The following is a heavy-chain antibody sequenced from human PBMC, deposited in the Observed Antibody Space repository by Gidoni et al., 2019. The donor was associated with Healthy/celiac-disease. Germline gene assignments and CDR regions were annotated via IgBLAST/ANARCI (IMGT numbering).Heavy chain of an antibody. CDR2: ISGSGGST. CDR1: GFTFSSYA. Sequence: EVQLLESGGGLVQPGGSLRLSCAASGFTFSSYAMSWVRQAPGKGLEWVSAISGSGGSTYYADSVKGRFTISRDNSKNTLYLQMNSLRAEDTAVYYCAKVGVVEMATMNLPYYFDYWGQGTLVTVSS. CDR3: AKVGVVEMATMNLPYYFDY. J-gene: IGHJ4*02. V-gene: IGHV3-23*01. D-gene: IGHD5-12*01.